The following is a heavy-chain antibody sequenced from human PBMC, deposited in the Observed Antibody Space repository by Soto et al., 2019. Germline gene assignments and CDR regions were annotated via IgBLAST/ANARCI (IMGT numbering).Heavy chain of an antibody. J-gene: IGHJ4*02. CDR1: GFTFSSNG. V-gene: IGHV3-23*01. D-gene: IGHD1-26*01. CDR3: AKGKGVGATPDGANC. CDR2: IRSDGDTT. Sequence: EVQVLESGGGLVQPGGSLRLSCAASGFTFSSNGMNWVRQAPGKGLEWVSGIRSDGDTTYNADSVKGRFTVSRDTSKNPVYLQMNILRVEDTAIYYCAKGKGVGATPDGANCWGQGTLVTVSS.